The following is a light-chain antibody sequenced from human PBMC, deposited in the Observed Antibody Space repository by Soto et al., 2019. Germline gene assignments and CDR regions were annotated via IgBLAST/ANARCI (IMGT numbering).Light chain of an antibody. J-gene: IGKJ5*01. CDR2: GAS. Sequence: VVTQSPPTLSLSPGERATLSCRTSLSVGSSYLAWYQQKPGQAPRLLIYGASTRATGIPDRFSGSGSGTDFTLTINSLEPEDFAVYYCQQRSNWPPAITFGQGTRLEIK. CDR1: LSVGSSY. CDR3: QQRSNWPPAIT. V-gene: IGKV3D-20*02.